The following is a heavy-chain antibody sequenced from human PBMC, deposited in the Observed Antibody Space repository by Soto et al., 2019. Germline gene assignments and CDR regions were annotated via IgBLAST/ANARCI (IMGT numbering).Heavy chain of an antibody. D-gene: IGHD5-12*01. CDR3: ATTISVPTSPSNYYYYGMDV. CDR1: GFTFSSYG. CDR2: ISYDGSNK. Sequence: GGSLRLSCAASGFTFSSYGMHWVRQAPGKGLEWVAVISYDGSNKYYADSVKGRFTISRDNSKNTLYLQMNSLRAEDTAVYYCATTISVPTSPSNYYYYGMDVWGQGTTVTVSS. V-gene: IGHV3-30*03. J-gene: IGHJ6*02.